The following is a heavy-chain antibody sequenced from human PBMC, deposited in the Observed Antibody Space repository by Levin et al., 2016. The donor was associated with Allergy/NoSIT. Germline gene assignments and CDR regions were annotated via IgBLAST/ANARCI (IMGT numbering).Heavy chain of an antibody. CDR3: TRVGYSNFDAFDI. CDR2: IRSKSYGGTT. Sequence: GESLKISCTASRFTFGDYPMSWFRQAPGKGLEWVGIIRSKSYGGTTEYAASVKGRFTISRDDSKSIAYLQMNSLKTEDTAVYYCTRVGYSNFDAFDIWGQGTMVTVSS. J-gene: IGHJ3*02. D-gene: IGHD4-11*01. CDR1: RFTFGDYP. V-gene: IGHV3-49*03.